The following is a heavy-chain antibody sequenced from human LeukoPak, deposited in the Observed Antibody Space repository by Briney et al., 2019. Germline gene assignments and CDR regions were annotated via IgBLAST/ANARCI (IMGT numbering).Heavy chain of an antibody. J-gene: IGHJ4*02. D-gene: IGHD6-19*01. CDR1: GFDFSIYG. CDR2: IRYDGTHQ. CDR3: AKVGSGWYGIDY. Sequence: GGSLRLSCAASGFDFSIYGIHWVRQAPGKGLEWVTFIRYDGTHQDYADSVKGRFTISRDNSKNIVYVQMNALRVEDTAIYYCAKVGSGWYGIDYWGQGTLVTVSS. V-gene: IGHV3-30*02.